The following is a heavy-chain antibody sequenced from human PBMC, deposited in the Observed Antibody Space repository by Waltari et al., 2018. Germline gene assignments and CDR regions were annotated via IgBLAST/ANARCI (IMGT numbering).Heavy chain of an antibody. Sequence: EVQLVESGGGLVQPGRSLRLSCAASGFTFDDYAMHWVRQAPGKGLEWVSGISWNSGSIGYADSVKGRFTISRDNAKNSLYLQMNSLRAEDTALYYCAKDGNYYDSSGYLGWYFDLWG. CDR1: GFTFDDYA. J-gene: IGHJ2*01. CDR2: ISWNSGSI. CDR3: AKDGNYYDSSGYLGWYFDL. V-gene: IGHV3-9*01. D-gene: IGHD3-22*01.